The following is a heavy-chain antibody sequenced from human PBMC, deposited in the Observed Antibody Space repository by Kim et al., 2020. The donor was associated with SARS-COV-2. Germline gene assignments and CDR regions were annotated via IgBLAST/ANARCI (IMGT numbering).Heavy chain of an antibody. J-gene: IGHJ4*02. V-gene: IGHV3-23*01. CDR2: ISESSGDI. Sequence: GGYLRLSCAASGFSFSSYAMSWVRQAPGKGLEWVSAISESSGDIFYADSVKGRFTISRDNSKNTLYLQMNSLRVEDTAVYYCANRRRGNSWYDYWGQGTLVTVSS. CDR3: ANRRRGNSWYDY. CDR1: GFSFSSYA. D-gene: IGHD6-13*01.